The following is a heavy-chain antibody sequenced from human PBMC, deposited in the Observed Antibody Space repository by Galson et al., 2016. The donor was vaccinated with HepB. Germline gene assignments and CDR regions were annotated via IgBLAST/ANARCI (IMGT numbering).Heavy chain of an antibody. D-gene: IGHD3-10*01. J-gene: IGHJ6*02. CDR3: ARGSGSGAYDYYYHGLDV. Sequence: ETLSLTCGFYGGFFSGYYWNWIRQSPGRGLEWIGVINHNDNTNYNPSLKSRVTISVDTSKNQFSLKLSSVTAADTAVYYCARGSGSGAYDYYYHGLDVWGRGTTVTVSS. CDR1: GGFFSGYY. V-gene: IGHV4-34*01. CDR2: INHNDNT.